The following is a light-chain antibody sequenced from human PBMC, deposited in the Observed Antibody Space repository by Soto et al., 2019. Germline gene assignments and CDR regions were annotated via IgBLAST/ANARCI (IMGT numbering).Light chain of an antibody. V-gene: IGKV1-39*01. Sequence: DIQMTQSPSSLSASAGDRVTITCRASQTISNYLNWYQHKPGKAPKILIYAAFNLQSREQSKLSGSGSGTDFTLTISSLQPEDFATYYCQQTYNTPRTFGQGTKVDIK. J-gene: IGKJ1*01. CDR2: AAF. CDR1: QTISNY. CDR3: QQTYNTPRT.